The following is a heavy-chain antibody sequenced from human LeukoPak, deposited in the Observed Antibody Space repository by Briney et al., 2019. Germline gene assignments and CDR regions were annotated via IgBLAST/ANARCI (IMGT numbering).Heavy chain of an antibody. CDR1: GYTFTSYY. D-gene: IGHD1-26*01. CDR3: ARETAATYAFDI. CDR2: INPSGGST. V-gene: IGHV1-46*01. J-gene: IGHJ3*02. Sequence: ASVKVSCKASGYTFTSYYMHWVRQAPGQGLEWMGIINPSGGSTSYAQKFQGRVTMTRDMPTSTVYMELSSLRSEDTAVYYCARETAATYAFDIWGQGTMVTVSS.